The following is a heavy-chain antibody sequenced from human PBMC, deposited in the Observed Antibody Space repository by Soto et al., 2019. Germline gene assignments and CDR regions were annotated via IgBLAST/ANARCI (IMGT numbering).Heavy chain of an antibody. J-gene: IGHJ4*02. CDR1: EGTFNSYA. D-gene: IGHD6-13*01. CDR3: ASGASPWYPYVFDA. CDR2: IIPYYNTL. Sequence: QAQVVQSGAEVRKPGSSVKLSCKASEGTFNSYAIAWVRQAPGQGLEWMGGIIPYYNTLNYAQKFQDRVTITADDSTNTVYMELSSLRTDDTSVYFCASGASPWYPYVFDAWAQGTLVTVSS. V-gene: IGHV1-69*01.